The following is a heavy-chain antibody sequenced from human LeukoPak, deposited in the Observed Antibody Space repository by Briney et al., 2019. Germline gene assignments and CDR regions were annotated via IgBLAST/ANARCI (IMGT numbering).Heavy chain of an antibody. Sequence: SVKVSCKASGGTFSSYAISWVRQAPGQGLEWMGGIVPIFGTANYAQKFQGRVTITADESTSTAYMELSSLRSEDTAVYYCARRSPPRGSSWYREWVNYYYGMDVWGQGTTVTVSS. D-gene: IGHD6-13*01. CDR3: ARRSPPRGSSWYREWVNYYYGMDV. V-gene: IGHV1-69*13. J-gene: IGHJ6*02. CDR1: GGTFSSYA. CDR2: IVPIFGTA.